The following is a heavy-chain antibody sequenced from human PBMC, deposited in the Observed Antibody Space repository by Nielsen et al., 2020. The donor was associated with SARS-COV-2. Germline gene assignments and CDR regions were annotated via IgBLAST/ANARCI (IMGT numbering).Heavy chain of an antibody. D-gene: IGHD3-22*01. Sequence: ASVKVSCKASGYTFTGYYMHWVRQASGQGLEWMGWMNPSSGNTGSAQKFQGRVTMTTSTSMSTAYMELSSLRSEDTAVYYCARRANDYDSSAYLHWGQGTPVTVSS. CDR3: ARRANDYDSSAYLH. CDR2: MNPSSGNT. V-gene: IGHV1-8*02. J-gene: IGHJ4*02. CDR1: GYTFTGYY.